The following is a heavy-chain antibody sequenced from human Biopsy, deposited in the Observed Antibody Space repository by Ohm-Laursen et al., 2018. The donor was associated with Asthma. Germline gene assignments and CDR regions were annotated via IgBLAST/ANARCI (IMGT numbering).Heavy chain of an antibody. J-gene: IGHJ4*02. CDR1: YGSITSGGYY. CDR3: ARAQDYYDSRGYYRSFDY. Sequence: SQTLSLTCTVSYGSITSGGYYWTWIRQHPGKGLEWIGFIYYSGSTYYNPSLKSRVSISIDTSKNRFSLKLSSVTAADTAAYYCARAQDYYDSRGYYRSFDYWGQGTLVTVSS. V-gene: IGHV4-31*03. D-gene: IGHD3-22*01. CDR2: IYYSGST.